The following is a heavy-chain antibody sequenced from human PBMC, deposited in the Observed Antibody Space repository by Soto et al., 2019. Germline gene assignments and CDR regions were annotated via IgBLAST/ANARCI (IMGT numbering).Heavy chain of an antibody. CDR3: ARYYCTSGNCNYFDS. Sequence: SETLSLTCIVSGGSINSYYWSWIRQTPGKGLEWIGHIHYIGSTNYNPSLKSRVSFSVDTSKNQFSLKMSSVTAADTAVYYCARYYCTSGNCNYFDSWGQGTLVTVSS. D-gene: IGHD2-8*01. J-gene: IGHJ4*02. V-gene: IGHV4-59*01. CDR2: IHYIGST. CDR1: GGSINSYY.